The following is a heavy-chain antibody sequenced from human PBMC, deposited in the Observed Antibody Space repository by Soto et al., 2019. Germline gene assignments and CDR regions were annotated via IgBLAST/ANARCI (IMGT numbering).Heavy chain of an antibody. CDR3: AKRRGAGGHFDY. J-gene: IGHJ4*02. CDR1: GFTFSSYA. V-gene: IGHV3-23*01. CDR2: VSIGGST. D-gene: IGHD2-15*01. Sequence: GGSLRLSCAASGFTFSSYAMGWVRQGPGKGLEWVAVVSIGGSTHYADSVRGRFTISRDNSKNTLSLQMNSLTAEDTAVYLCAKRRGAGGHFDYWGQGALVTVSS.